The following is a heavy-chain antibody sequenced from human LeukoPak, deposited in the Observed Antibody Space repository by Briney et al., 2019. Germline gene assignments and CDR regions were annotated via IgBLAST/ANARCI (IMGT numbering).Heavy chain of an antibody. CDR1: GFPFSSYA. Sequence: GRSLRLSCAASGFPFSSYAMSWVRQAPGKGLEWVSTISSSFGYTYYADSVKGRFTISRDNSKNTLFLQMNSLRAEDTAVYYCAKGDGDYSDSSGPFDYWGQGTLVTVSS. V-gene: IGHV3-23*01. D-gene: IGHD3-22*01. CDR2: ISSSFGYT. CDR3: AKGDGDYSDSSGPFDY. J-gene: IGHJ4*02.